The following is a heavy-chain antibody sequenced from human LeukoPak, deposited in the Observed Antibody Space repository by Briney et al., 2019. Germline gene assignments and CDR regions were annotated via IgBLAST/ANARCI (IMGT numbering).Heavy chain of an antibody. CDR1: GGSISSSSYY. J-gene: IGHJ5*02. V-gene: IGHV4-39*01. CDR3: ARQGWVFGVVITWFDP. D-gene: IGHD3-3*01. Sequence: PSETLSLTCTVSGGSISSSSYYWGWIRQPPGKGLEWIGSIYYSGSTYYNPSLKSRVTISVDTSKNQFSLKLRSVTAADTAVYYCARQGWVFGVVITWFDPRGQGTLVTVSS. CDR2: IYYSGST.